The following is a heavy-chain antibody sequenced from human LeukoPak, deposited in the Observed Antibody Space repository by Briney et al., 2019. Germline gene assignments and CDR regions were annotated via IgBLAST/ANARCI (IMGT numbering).Heavy chain of an antibody. CDR3: ASFYSNPTYFQH. D-gene: IGHD6-13*01. V-gene: IGHV3-66*01. CDR2: IYSGGST. J-gene: IGHJ1*01. CDR1: GGSISSYY. Sequence: ETLSLTCTVSGGSISSYYWSWVRQAPGKGLEWVSVIYSGGSTYYADSVKGRFTISRDNSKNTLYLQMNSLRAEDTAVYYCASFYSNPTYFQHWGQGTLVTVSS.